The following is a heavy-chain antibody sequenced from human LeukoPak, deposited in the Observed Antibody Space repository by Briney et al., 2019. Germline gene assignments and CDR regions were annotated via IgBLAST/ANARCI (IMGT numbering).Heavy chain of an antibody. Sequence: PGGSLRLSCAASGFTFSSYSMNWVRQAPGKGLEWVSSISSSSSYIYYADSVKGRSTISRDNAKNSLYLQMNSLRAEDTAVYYCARLGKQQLGHFDYWGQGTLVTVSS. V-gene: IGHV3-21*01. J-gene: IGHJ4*02. D-gene: IGHD6-13*01. CDR1: GFTFSSYS. CDR3: ARLGKQQLGHFDY. CDR2: ISSSSSYI.